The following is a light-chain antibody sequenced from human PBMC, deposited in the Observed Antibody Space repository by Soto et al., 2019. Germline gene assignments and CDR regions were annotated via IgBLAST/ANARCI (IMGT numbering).Light chain of an antibody. CDR2: GAS. J-gene: IGKJ3*01. V-gene: IGKV1-9*01. CDR1: QGRNTN. CDR3: QQSNNYFT. Sequence: IQLTQSPSSLSASVGDRVTITCRASQGRNTNLAWYQQKPGKAPSLLIYGASTLQKGVPSRFSGNGSGTDFTLTISSLQPEDLATYYCQQSNNYFTFGPGTKVDIK.